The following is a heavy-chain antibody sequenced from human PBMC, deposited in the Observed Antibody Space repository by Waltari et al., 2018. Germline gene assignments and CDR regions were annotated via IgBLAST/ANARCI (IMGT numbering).Heavy chain of an antibody. D-gene: IGHD3-10*01. V-gene: IGHV1-2*06. J-gene: IGHJ3*02. CDR3: ARGPYYYGSGIFQDAFDI. Sequence: QVQLVQSGAEVKKPGASVKVSCKASGYTFTGYYMHWVRQAPGQGLEWMGRINPNSGGTNYAQKFQGRVTMTRDTSISTAYMELSRLRSDDTAVYYCARGPYYYGSGIFQDAFDIWGQGTMVTVSS. CDR2: INPNSGGT. CDR1: GYTFTGYY.